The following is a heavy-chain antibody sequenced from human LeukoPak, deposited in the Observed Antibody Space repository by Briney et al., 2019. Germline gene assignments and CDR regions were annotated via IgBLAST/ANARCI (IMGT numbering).Heavy chain of an antibody. D-gene: IGHD3-10*01. CDR1: GGTFSSYA. J-gene: IGHJ6*03. CDR2: INPNSGGT. V-gene: IGHV1-2*02. Sequence: ASVKVSCKASGGTFSSYAISWVRQAPGQGLEWMGWINPNSGGTNYAQKFQGRVTMTRDTSISTAYMELSRLRSDDTAVYYCARARPPAYYYGSGSYYKYYYYYYMDVWGKGTTVTISS. CDR3: ARARPPAYYYGSGSYYKYYYYYYMDV.